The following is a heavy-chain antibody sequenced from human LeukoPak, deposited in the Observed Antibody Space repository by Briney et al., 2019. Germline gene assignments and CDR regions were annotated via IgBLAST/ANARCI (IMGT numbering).Heavy chain of an antibody. J-gene: IGHJ4*02. CDR3: ARERGYDSWSGSRVLFDH. D-gene: IGHD3-3*01. V-gene: IGHV3-11*04. Sequence: PGGSLRLSCAASGFTFSDYYMSWIRQAPGKGLEWVSYISSSGSTIYYADSVKGRFTISRDNAKNSLYLQMNSLRAEDTAVYYCARERGYDSWSGSRVLFDHWGQGTLVTVSS. CDR2: ISSSGSTI. CDR1: GFTFSDYY.